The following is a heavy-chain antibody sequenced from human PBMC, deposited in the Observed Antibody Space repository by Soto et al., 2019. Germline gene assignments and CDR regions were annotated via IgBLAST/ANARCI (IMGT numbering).Heavy chain of an antibody. CDR3: AKDPVGDYDYVWGSYRYDY. V-gene: IGHV3-23*01. Sequence: GGSLRLSRVASGFTFSSYAMSWVRQAPGKGLEWVSAISGSGGSTYYADSVKGRFTISRDNSKNTLYLQMNSLRAEDTAVYHCAKDPVGDYDYVWGSYRYDYWGQGTLVTGSS. D-gene: IGHD3-16*02. J-gene: IGHJ4*02. CDR1: GFTFSSYA. CDR2: ISGSGGST.